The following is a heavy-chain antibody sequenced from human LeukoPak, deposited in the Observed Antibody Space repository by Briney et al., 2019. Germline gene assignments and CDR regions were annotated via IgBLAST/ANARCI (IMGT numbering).Heavy chain of an antibody. D-gene: IGHD3-22*01. CDR1: GFTFSSYW. J-gene: IGHJ4*02. CDR2: IRQDGSEK. CDR3: ARDGYFYDNSGDGSPTRTADY. Sequence: GGSLRLSCAASGFTFSSYWMSWVRQAPGKGLESVANIRQDGSEKYYVDSVKGRFTISRDNAKDSLYLQMNSLRAEDSAVYYCARDGYFYDNSGDGSPTRTADYWGQGTLVTVSS. V-gene: IGHV3-7*01.